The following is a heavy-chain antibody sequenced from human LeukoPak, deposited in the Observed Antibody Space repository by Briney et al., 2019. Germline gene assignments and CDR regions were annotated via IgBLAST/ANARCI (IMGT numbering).Heavy chain of an antibody. Sequence: GGSLRLSCAASGFTFSSYSMNWVRQAPGKGLEWVSSISSNSSYIYYADSVKGRFTISRDNAKNSLYLQMNSLRAEDTAVYYCARGAIDYDFWSGYYFISDYWGQGTLVTVSS. CDR2: ISSNSSYI. V-gene: IGHV3-21*01. CDR3: ARGAIDYDFWSGYYFISDY. D-gene: IGHD3-3*01. J-gene: IGHJ4*02. CDR1: GFTFSSYS.